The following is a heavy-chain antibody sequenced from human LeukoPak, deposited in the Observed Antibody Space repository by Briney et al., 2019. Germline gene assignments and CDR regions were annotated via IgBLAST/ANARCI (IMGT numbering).Heavy chain of an antibody. CDR2: IYPGDSDT. J-gene: IGHJ4*02. D-gene: IGHD5-24*01. CDR3: ARWERWLQFDY. CDR1: GYSFASNW. Sequence: GESLKISCKGSGYSFASNWIGWVRQMPGKGLEWMGIIYPGDSDTRYSPSFQGQVTVSADKSISTAYLQWSSLKASDTAMYYCARWERWLQFDYWGQGTLVTVSS. V-gene: IGHV5-51*01.